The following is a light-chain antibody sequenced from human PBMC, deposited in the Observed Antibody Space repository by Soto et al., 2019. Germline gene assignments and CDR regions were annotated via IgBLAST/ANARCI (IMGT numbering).Light chain of an antibody. J-gene: IGKJ4*01. V-gene: IGKV1-39*01. CDR3: QQSHSSLT. Sequence: DIQMTQSPSSLSASVGDRVTITCRASQSISNYLNWYQQKPGKAPKLLIYAASSLQSGVPSRFSGSGSGTDFTLTIIRLQPEDLATYYCQQSHSSLTFGGGTKVEIK. CDR2: AAS. CDR1: QSISNY.